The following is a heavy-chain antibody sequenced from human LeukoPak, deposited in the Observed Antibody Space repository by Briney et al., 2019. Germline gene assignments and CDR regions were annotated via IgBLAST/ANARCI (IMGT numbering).Heavy chain of an antibody. CDR1: GFTFSSYG. CDR3: AKTSLSDPSGHYYYMDV. CDR2: ISYDGSNK. V-gene: IGHV3-30*18. J-gene: IGHJ6*03. Sequence: PGGSLRPSCAASGFTFSSYGMHWVRQAPGKGLEWVAVISYDGSNKYYADSVKARFTISRDNSQNTVSLQLNNLRIEDTALYYCAKTSLSDPSGHYYYMDVWGKGTTVTVSS. D-gene: IGHD3-3*01.